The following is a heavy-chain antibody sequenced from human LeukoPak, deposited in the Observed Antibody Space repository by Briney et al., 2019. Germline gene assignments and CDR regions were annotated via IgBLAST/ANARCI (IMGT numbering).Heavy chain of an antibody. CDR2: SSLSFGTA. V-gene: IGHV1-69*05. CDR1: GCTLTRSA. CDR3: ASAYCSSTSCYFPLCASIDY. D-gene: IGHD2-2*01. Sequence: ASGKVSCKAAGCTLTRSAISWVSEAPGQGLEWMGGSSLSFGTAYYAQKLQGRVTITTDESKSTAYMELSTLSSEDTAVYYCASAYCSSTSCYFPLCASIDYWGQGTLVTVSS. J-gene: IGHJ4*02.